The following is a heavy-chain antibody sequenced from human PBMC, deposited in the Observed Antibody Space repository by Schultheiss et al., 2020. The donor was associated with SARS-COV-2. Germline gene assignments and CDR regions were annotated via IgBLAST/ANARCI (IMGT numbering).Heavy chain of an antibody. CDR3: ARDSGFLEWLSHMDV. J-gene: IGHJ6*03. CDR2: TSTSGSTI. V-gene: IGHV3-48*03. Sequence: GGSLRLSCAASGITFSSYEMNWVRQAPGKGLEWVSYTSTSGSTIYYADSVKGRFTISRDNAKNSLYLQMNSLRAEDTAVYYCARDSGFLEWLSHMDVWGKGTTVTVSS. CDR1: GITFSSYE. D-gene: IGHD3-3*01.